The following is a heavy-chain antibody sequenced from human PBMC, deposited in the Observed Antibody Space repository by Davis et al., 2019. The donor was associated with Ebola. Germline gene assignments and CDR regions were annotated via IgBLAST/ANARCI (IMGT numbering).Heavy chain of an antibody. CDR2: ISGSGDDT. CDR1: DFIFKSFA. Sequence: PGGSLRLSCVASDFIFKSFAMSWVRQAPGKGLEWVSSISGSGDDTYFADSVKGRFTVSRDNSKNTLYLQLNSLRAEDTAVYYCAKENYDFWSGYAYWGYGMDVWGQGTAVTVSS. J-gene: IGHJ6*02. CDR3: AKENYDFWSGYAYWGYGMDV. V-gene: IGHV3-23*01. D-gene: IGHD3-3*01.